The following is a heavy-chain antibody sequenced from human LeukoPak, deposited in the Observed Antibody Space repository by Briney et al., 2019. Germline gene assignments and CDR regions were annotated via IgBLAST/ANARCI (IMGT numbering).Heavy chain of an antibody. CDR1: GYSINSGYY. D-gene: IGHD5-18*01. J-gene: IGHJ4*02. V-gene: IGHV4-38-2*02. Sequence: PSETLSLTCTVSGYSINSGYYWGWIRQPPGKGLEWIGIIYHTGTTYSNPSLKSRVTRSVDTSKNQFSLRLSSLTAEDTAVYYCARGAYSYVGHFDYWGQGTLVTVSS. CDR2: IYHTGTT. CDR3: ARGAYSYVGHFDY.